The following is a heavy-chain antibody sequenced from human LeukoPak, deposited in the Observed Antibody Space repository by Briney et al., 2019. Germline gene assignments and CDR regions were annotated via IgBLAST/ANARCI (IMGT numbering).Heavy chain of an antibody. CDR2: IIPIFGTA. D-gene: IGHD3-22*01. J-gene: IGHJ4*02. CDR1: GGTFSSYA. V-gene: IGHV1-69*13. CDR3: ARGSFPYYYDSSGYYPA. Sequence: SVKVSCKASGGTFSSYAISWVRQAPGQGLEWMGGIIPIFGTANYAQKFQGRVTITADDSTSTAYMELSSLRSEDTAVYYCARGSFPYYYDSSGYYPAWGQGTLVTVSS.